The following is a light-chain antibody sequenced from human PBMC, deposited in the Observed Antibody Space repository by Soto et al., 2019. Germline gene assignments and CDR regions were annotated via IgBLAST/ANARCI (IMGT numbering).Light chain of an antibody. CDR3: QQYGSSTWP. CDR2: DTS. CDR1: QSVSSNY. Sequence: EIVLTQSPGTLSLSPGERATLSCRSSQSVSSNYLAWYQQKPGQAPRLLIYDTSNRATGIPDRFSGSGSVTDFTLTISRREPEDFAVYYCQQYGSSTWPLGQGTKVEIK. V-gene: IGKV3-20*01. J-gene: IGKJ1*01.